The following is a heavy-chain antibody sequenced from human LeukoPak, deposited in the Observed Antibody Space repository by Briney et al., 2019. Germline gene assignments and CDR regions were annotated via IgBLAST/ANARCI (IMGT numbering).Heavy chain of an antibody. Sequence: GRSLTLSCATSGFIFSKYDIHWVRQAPGKGLEWVAVISYDGSNKYYADSVKGRFTISRDNSKNTLYLQMNSLRAEDTAVYYCAKDKLGVPDYWGQGTLVTVSS. CDR3: AKDKLGVPDY. V-gene: IGHV3-30*18. CDR2: ISYDGSNK. CDR1: GFIFSKYD. D-gene: IGHD3-16*01. J-gene: IGHJ4*02.